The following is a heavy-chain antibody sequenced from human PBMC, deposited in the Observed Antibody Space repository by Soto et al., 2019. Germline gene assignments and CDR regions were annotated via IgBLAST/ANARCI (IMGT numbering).Heavy chain of an antibody. Sequence: EVQLVESGGVVVQPGGSLRLSCAASGFTFDDYTMHWVRQAPGKGLEWVSLISWDGGSTYYADSVKGRFTISRDNSKNSLYLQMNSLRTEDTALYYCAKDMTVATIPLGFLDVWGQGTTVTVSS. CDR2: ISWDGGST. CDR1: GFTFDDYT. CDR3: AKDMTVATIPLGFLDV. J-gene: IGHJ6*02. V-gene: IGHV3-43*01. D-gene: IGHD5-12*01.